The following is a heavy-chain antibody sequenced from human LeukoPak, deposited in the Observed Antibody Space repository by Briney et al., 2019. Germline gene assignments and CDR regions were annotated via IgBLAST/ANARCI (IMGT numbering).Heavy chain of an antibody. CDR1: GFTFSSYA. Sequence: GGSLRLSCAASGFTFSSYAMSWVRQAQGKGLEWVSAISGSGGSTYYADSVKGRFTISRDNSKKTLYLQMNRLRAEDTAVYYCAIDGGVRYYALTDDWGQGTPATVSS. CDR3: AIDGGVRYYALTDD. CDR2: ISGSGGST. J-gene: IGHJ4*02. V-gene: IGHV3-23*01. D-gene: IGHD1-26*01.